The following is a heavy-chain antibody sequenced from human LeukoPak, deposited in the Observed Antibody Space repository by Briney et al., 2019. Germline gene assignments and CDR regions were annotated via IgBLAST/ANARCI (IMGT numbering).Heavy chain of an antibody. J-gene: IGHJ4*02. CDR3: AKDTAYGGNWGAPPIDY. CDR1: GFTFDDYA. CDR2: ISGDGGST. Sequence: LPGGSLRLSCAASGFTFDDYAMHWVRQAPGKGLEWVSLISGDGGSTYYADSVKGRFTISRDNSKNSLYLQMNSLRTEDTALYYCAKDTAYGGNWGAPPIDYWGQGTLVTVSS. V-gene: IGHV3-43*02. D-gene: IGHD4-23*01.